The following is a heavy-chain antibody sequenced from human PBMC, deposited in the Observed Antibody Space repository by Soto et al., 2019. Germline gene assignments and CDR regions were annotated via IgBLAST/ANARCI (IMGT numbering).Heavy chain of an antibody. CDR1: GFTFSSYG. J-gene: IGHJ4*02. Sequence: GGFLRLSCAASGFTFSSYGMHWVRQAPGKGLEWVAVISYDGSNKYYADSVKGRFTISRDNSKNTLYLQMNSLRAEDTAVYYCARNGPDGGYDFPSYWGQGTLVTVSS. V-gene: IGHV3-30*03. CDR3: ARNGPDGGYDFPSY. D-gene: IGHD5-12*01. CDR2: ISYDGSNK.